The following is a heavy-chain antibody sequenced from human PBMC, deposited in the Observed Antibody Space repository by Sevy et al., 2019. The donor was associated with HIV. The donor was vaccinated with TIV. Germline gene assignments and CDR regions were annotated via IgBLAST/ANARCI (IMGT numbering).Heavy chain of an antibody. CDR2: ISGSGDST. Sequence: GGSLRLSCAASGFTFSNYAMSWVRQAPGKGLEWVSDISGSGDSTYYADSVKGRFTISRDNSKNTLYLQMSSLRADDRAVYYCAKLYYDFWSGYYPHTFDFWGQGTMLTVSS. CDR1: GFTFSNYA. D-gene: IGHD3-3*01. CDR3: AKLYYDFWSGYYPHTFDF. V-gene: IGHV3-23*01. J-gene: IGHJ3*01.